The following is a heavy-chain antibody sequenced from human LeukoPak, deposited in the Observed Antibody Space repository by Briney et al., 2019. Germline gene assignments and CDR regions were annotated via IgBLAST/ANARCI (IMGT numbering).Heavy chain of an antibody. D-gene: IGHD4-11*01. J-gene: IGHJ4*02. CDR2: ISSSGTTI. Sequence: GGSLRLSCAATGFTFSDYYMSWIRQAPGKGLEWLSYISSSGTTIYYTDSVKGRFTISRDNAKNSLYLQMNSLRAEDTAVYYCARGIRQYAKSYFDYWGQGTLVTVSS. CDR3: ARGIRQYAKSYFDY. V-gene: IGHV3-11*01. CDR1: GFTFSDYY.